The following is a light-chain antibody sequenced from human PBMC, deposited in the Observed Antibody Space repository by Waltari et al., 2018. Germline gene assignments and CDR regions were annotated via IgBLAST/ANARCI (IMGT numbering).Light chain of an antibody. CDR2: DAT. CDR3: QQRSNWPMT. J-gene: IGKJ4*01. V-gene: IGKV3-11*01. Sequence: EVVLTQSPATLSLSPGDTDTLSCRASQGVSMYLAWYQHRPGQGPRLLIYDATNRATGIPARFGGSGSGTDFTLTISSLDPEDFAVYFCQQRSNWPMTFGGGTKVEIK. CDR1: QGVSMY.